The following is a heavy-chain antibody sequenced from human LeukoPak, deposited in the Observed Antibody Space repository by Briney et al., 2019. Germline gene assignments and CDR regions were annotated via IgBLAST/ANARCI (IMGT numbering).Heavy chain of an antibody. D-gene: IGHD1-26*01. CDR1: GGSISSSNW. CDR2: IYHSGST. Sequence: SETLSLTCAVSGGSISSSNWWSWARQPPGKGLEWIGEIYHSGSTNYNPSLKSRVTISVDKSKNQFSLKLSSVTAADTAVYYCASLRATTGVASDYWGQGTLVTVSS. V-gene: IGHV4-4*02. CDR3: ASLRATTGVASDY. J-gene: IGHJ4*02.